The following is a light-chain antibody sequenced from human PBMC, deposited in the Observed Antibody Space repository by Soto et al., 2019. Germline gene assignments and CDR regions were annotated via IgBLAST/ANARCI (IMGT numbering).Light chain of an antibody. V-gene: IGKV3-15*01. CDR2: GAS. Sequence: EIVMTQSPATLSVSPGERATLSCRASQSLSSNLAWYQQKPGQAPRLLIYGASTRATRIPARFSGSGSGTEFTLTISSLQSEYFAVYYCQQYNVWPKTFGQGTKVEIK. CDR3: QQYNVWPKT. J-gene: IGKJ1*01. CDR1: QSLSSN.